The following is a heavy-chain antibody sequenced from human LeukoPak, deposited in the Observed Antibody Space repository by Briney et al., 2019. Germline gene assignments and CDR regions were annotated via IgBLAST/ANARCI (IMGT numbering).Heavy chain of an antibody. J-gene: IGHJ5*02. CDR3: ARDHRPRDTAMFWWFDP. CDR1: GFTFSSYA. V-gene: IGHV3-30-3*01. D-gene: IGHD5-18*01. CDR2: ISYDGSNK. Sequence: GGSLRLSCAASGFTFSSYAMHWVRQAPGKGLERVAVISYDGSNKYYADSVKGRFTISRDNSKNTLYLQMNSLRAEDTAVYYCARDHRPRDTAMFWWFDPWGQGTLVTVSS.